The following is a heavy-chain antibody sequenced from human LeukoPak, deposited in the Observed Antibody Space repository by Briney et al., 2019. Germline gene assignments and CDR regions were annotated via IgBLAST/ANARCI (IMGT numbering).Heavy chain of an antibody. V-gene: IGHV4-34*01. J-gene: IGHJ4*02. CDR2: INHSGST. CDR1: GGSFSGYY. CDR3: ASDDYYGSGSYRW. D-gene: IGHD3-10*01. Sequence: SETLSLTCAVYGGSFSGYYWSWIRQPPGKGLEWIGEINHSGSTNYNPSLKSRVTISVDTSKNQFSLKLSSVTAADTAVYYCASDDYYGSGSYRWWGQGTLVTVSS.